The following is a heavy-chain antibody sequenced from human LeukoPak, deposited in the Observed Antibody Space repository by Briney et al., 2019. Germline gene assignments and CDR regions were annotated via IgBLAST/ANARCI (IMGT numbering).Heavy chain of an antibody. J-gene: IGHJ4*02. CDR1: GDSVSSNSAA. Sequence: SQTLSLTCAISGDSVSSNSAAWNWNRQSPSRGLEWLGRTYYRSKWYNDYAVSVKSRLTINADTSENQFSLLLHSVTPEDTAVYYCARQGPTWPFDYWGQGTLVTVSS. V-gene: IGHV6-1*01. CDR3: ARQGPTWPFDY. CDR2: TYYRSKWYN. D-gene: IGHD5-24*01.